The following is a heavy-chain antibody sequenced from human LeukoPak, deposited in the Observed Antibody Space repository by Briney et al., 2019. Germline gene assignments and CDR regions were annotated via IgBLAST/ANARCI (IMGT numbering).Heavy chain of an antibody. Sequence: GGSLRLSCAASGFTFSDYSMNWVRQAPGKGLEWVSYISSSSSTVRYADSVKGRFTISRDNAKNSLDLQMNSLRAEDTAVYYCATSSSYDWGQGTLVTVSS. D-gene: IGHD6-13*01. CDR1: GFTFSDYS. CDR2: ISSSSSTV. CDR3: ATSSSYD. V-gene: IGHV3-48*01. J-gene: IGHJ4*02.